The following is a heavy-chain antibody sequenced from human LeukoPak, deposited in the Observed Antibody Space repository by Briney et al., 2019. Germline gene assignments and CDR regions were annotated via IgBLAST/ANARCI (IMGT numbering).Heavy chain of an antibody. Sequence: PGGSLRLSCAASGFTFSSHAMSWVRQAPGKGLEWVSAISGSGGSTYYVASVKGRFTISRDNSKNTLYLQMNSLRAEDTAVYYCAKDHYYGSGTYYPYYFDYWGQGTLVTVSS. CDR3: AKDHYYGSGTYYPYYFDY. CDR1: GFTFSSHA. V-gene: IGHV3-23*01. J-gene: IGHJ4*02. CDR2: ISGSGGST. D-gene: IGHD3-10*01.